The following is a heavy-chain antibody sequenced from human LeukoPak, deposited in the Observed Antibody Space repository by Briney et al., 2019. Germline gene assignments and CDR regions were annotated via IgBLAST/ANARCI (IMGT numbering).Heavy chain of an antibody. J-gene: IGHJ5*02. D-gene: IGHD5-18*01. V-gene: IGHV4-39*07. CDR1: SGSISSSSYY. CDR2: IYYSGST. CDR3: ARDRGGLWSNWFDP. Sequence: SETLSLTCTVSSGSISSSSYYWGWIRQPPGKGLEWIGSIYYSGSTYYNPSLKSRVTISVDTSKNQFSLKLSSVTAADTAVYYCARDRGGLWSNWFDPWGQGTLVTVSS.